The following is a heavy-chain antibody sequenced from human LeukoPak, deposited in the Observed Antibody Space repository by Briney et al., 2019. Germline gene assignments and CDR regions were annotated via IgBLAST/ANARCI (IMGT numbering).Heavy chain of an antibody. CDR2: INSDGSST. Sequence: GGSLRLSCAASGFTFSSYWMHWVRQAPGKGLVWVSRINSDGSSTSYADSVKGRFTISRDNAKNTLYLQMNTLRAEDTAVYYCARGYCASTSCPKAYYFDYWGQGTLVTVSS. CDR1: GFTFSSYW. V-gene: IGHV3-74*01. CDR3: ARGYCASTSCPKAYYFDY. J-gene: IGHJ4*02. D-gene: IGHD2-2*01.